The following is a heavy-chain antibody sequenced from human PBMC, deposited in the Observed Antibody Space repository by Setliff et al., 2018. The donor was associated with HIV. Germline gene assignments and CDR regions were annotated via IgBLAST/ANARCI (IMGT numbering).Heavy chain of an antibody. CDR1: GYTLTTYG. CDR3: ARVGSSWSTFDY. D-gene: IGHD6-13*01. V-gene: IGHV7-4-1*02. J-gene: IGHJ4*02. CDR2: INTETGNP. Sequence: ASVKVSCKASGYTLTTYGISWVRQAPGQGLEWMGWINTETGNPMYAQGSKGRFVFSLDTSVSTAYLQINSLKAEDTAMYSCARVGSSWSTFDYWGQGALVTVSS.